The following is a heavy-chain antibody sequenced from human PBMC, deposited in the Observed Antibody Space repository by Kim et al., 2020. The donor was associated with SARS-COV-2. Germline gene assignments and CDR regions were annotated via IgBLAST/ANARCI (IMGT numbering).Heavy chain of an antibody. Sequence: ADSVKGRVTISRDNSKNTPYLQMNSLRAGDTAVYYCASSPTFGGDDAFDIWGQGTMVTVSS. J-gene: IGHJ3*02. CDR3: ASSPTFGGDDAFDI. D-gene: IGHD3-16*01. V-gene: IGHV3-53*01.